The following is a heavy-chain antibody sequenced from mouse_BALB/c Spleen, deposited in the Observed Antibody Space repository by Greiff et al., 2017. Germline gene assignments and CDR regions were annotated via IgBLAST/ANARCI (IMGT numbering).Heavy chain of an antibody. CDR2: ILPGSGST. CDR1: GYTFSSYW. J-gene: IGHJ3*01. V-gene: IGHV1-9*01. CDR3: AWGLTGGVFCAY. Sequence: QVQLQQSGAELMKPGASVKISCKATGYTFSSYWIQWVKQRPGHGLEWIGEILPGSGSTNYNEKFKGKATLTADTSSNTAYMQLSSLTSEDSAVYSGAWGLTGGVFCAYWGQGTLVTVSA. D-gene: IGHD4-1*01.